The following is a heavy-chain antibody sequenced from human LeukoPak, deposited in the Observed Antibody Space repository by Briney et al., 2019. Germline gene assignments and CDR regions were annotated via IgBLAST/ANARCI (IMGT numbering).Heavy chain of an antibody. CDR1: GFTFSSYA. D-gene: IGHD3-22*01. CDR2: ISGSGGST. V-gene: IGHV3-23*01. J-gene: IGHJ4*02. Sequence: GGSLRLSCVASGFTFSSYAMSWVRQAPGKGLEWVSAISGSGGSTYYADSVKGRFTISRDNSKNTLYLQMNSLRAEDTAVYYCAARYYDSSGYLFPDDYWGQGTLVTVSS. CDR3: AARYYDSSGYLFPDDY.